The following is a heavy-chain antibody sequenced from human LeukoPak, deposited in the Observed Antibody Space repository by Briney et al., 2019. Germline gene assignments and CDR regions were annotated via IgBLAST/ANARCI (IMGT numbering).Heavy chain of an antibody. D-gene: IGHD2-21*01. CDR3: ARVSRLWWARDI. CDR1: GGSFSAYY. Sequence: PSETLSLTCAVYGGSFSAYYWSWIRQPPGKGLEWIGEINHSGSTNYNPSLKSRVNISVDTSKNQFSLKLSSVTAADTAVYYRARVSRLWWARDIWGQGTMATVSS. V-gene: IGHV4-34*01. CDR2: INHSGST. J-gene: IGHJ3*02.